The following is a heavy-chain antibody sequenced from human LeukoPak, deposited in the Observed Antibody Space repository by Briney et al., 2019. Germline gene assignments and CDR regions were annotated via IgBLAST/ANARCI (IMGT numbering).Heavy chain of an antibody. Sequence: SVKVSCKASGGTFSSYVISWVRQAPGQGLEWMGGIIPIFGTANYAQKFQGRVTITADESTSTAYMELSSLRSEDTAVYYCAAFTTYYYDSSGYYYHYWGQGTLVTVSS. D-gene: IGHD3-22*01. V-gene: IGHV1-69*13. J-gene: IGHJ4*02. CDR2: IIPIFGTA. CDR3: AAFTTYYYDSSGYYYHY. CDR1: GGTFSSYV.